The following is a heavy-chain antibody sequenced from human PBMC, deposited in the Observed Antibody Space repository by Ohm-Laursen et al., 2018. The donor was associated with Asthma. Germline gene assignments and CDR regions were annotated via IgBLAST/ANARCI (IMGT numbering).Heavy chain of an antibody. Sequence: SVKVSCKASGYSFTGYFLHWLRQAPGQGLEWMGRISPNSGDTKYAQKFQGRVTMTRDTSISTAYMELGRLRSDDTAVYYCARGFSSGYLTDAFDIWGQGTMVTVSS. CDR2: ISPNSGDT. CDR3: ARGFSSGYLTDAFDI. D-gene: IGHD3-22*01. J-gene: IGHJ3*02. CDR1: GYSFTGYF. V-gene: IGHV1-2*06.